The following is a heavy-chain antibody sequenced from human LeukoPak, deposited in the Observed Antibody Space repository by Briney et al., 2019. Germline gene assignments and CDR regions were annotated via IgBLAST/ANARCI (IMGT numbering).Heavy chain of an antibody. CDR3: AKRQAYGGNSGY. CDR2: ISHDGSES. J-gene: IGHJ4*02. Sequence: GRSLRLSCAASGFTFSSHGMHWVRQAPGKGLEWVAIISHDGSESYYADAVKGRFTISRDNSKNTLYLQMNSLRAEDTAVYYCAKRQAYGGNSGYWGQGTLVTVSS. CDR1: GFTFSSHG. V-gene: IGHV3-30*18. D-gene: IGHD4-23*01.